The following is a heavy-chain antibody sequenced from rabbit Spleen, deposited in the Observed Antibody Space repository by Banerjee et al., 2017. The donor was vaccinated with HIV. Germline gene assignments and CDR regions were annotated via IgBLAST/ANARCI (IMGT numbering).Heavy chain of an antibody. CDR2: IGVGSGVT. CDR3: ARDTGSSFSSYGMDL. Sequence: QQQLEESGGGLVQPGGTLTLTCKASGFTVSSGYYMCWVRQAPGKGLEWIGCIGVGSGVTYYASWAKGRFTISKTSSTTVTLQMTSLTVADTATYFCARDTGSSFSSYGMDLWGPGTLVTVS. D-gene: IGHD8-1*01. CDR1: GFTVSSGYY. J-gene: IGHJ6*01. V-gene: IGHV1S45*01.